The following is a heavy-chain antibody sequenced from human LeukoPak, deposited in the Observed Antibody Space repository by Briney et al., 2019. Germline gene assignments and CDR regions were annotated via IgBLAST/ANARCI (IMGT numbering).Heavy chain of an antibody. J-gene: IGHJ4*02. CDR2: IKSKTDGGTT. D-gene: IGHD3-9*01. Sequence: GGSLRLTCAASGFTFSNAWMSWVRQAPGKGLEWVGRIKSKTDGGTTDYAAPVKGRFTISRDDSKNTLYLQMNSLKTEDTAVYYCTTDYDILTGYQDYWGQGTLVTVSS. CDR3: TTDYDILTGYQDY. CDR1: GFTFSNAW. V-gene: IGHV3-15*01.